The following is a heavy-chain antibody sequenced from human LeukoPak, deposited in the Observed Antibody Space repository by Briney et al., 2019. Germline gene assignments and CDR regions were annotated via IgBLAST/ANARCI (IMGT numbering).Heavy chain of an antibody. CDR2: MSSSGIS. V-gene: IGHV4-61*02. D-gene: IGHD6-19*01. CDR1: GGSFSSGSYY. J-gene: IGHJ5*02. Sequence: SETLSLTCTVSGGSFSSGSYYWSWIRQPAWKGLEWIGRMSSSGISTYSPSLKSRVTISIDTSRNQFSMNLNSVTAADTAVYYCARGAGPPWFDPWGQGTLVTVSS. CDR3: ARGAGPPWFDP.